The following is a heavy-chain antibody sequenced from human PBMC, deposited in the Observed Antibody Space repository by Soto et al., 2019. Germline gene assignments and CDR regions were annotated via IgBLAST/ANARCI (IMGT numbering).Heavy chain of an antibody. CDR3: AKRVIGYCSGNTCDDY. CDR2: ISYDSSNK. Sequence: VQLLESGGGLIQPGGSLRLSCAASGFTFSYGIHWLRQAPGKGLEWVAYISYDSSNKFYGDSVKGRFTISRDNSRNTQVLHMNSRRAEDTAVYYCAKRVIGYCSGNTCDDYWGQGTLVAVSS. D-gene: IGHD2-15*01. CDR1: GFTFSYG. V-gene: IGHV3-30*18. J-gene: IGHJ4*02.